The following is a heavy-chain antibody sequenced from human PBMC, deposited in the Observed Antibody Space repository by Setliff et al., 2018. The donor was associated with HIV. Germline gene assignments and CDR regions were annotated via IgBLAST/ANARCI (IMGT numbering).Heavy chain of an antibody. CDR1: GYSFTSYW. CDR3: ARFWNSGSYRDAFDI. Sequence: PGESLKISCKGSGYSFTSYWIGWVRQLSGKGLEWMGIIYPGDSDTSYSQSFQGQVIISANKSISTAYLQWRSLKASDSAMYYCARFWNSGSYRDAFDIWGQGTMVTVSS. J-gene: IGHJ3*02. CDR2: IYPGDSDT. V-gene: IGHV5-51*01. D-gene: IGHD1-26*01.